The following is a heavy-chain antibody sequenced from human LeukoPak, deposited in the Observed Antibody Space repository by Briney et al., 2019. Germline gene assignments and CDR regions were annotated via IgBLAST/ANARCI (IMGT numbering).Heavy chain of an antibody. D-gene: IGHD5-18*01. Sequence: SGGSLRLSCAASGFTFSSYSMNWVRQAPGKGLEWVSHITASGTAMFYADSVKGRFTISRDNAKNSLYLQMNSLRDEDTAVYYCARVIRYSYGYYFDYWGQGILVTVSS. V-gene: IGHV3-48*02. CDR3: ARVIRYSYGYYFDY. CDR1: GFTFSSYS. CDR2: ITASGTAM. J-gene: IGHJ4*02.